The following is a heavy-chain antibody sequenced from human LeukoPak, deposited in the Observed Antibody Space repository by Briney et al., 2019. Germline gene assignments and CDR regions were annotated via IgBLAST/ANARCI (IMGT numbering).Heavy chain of an antibody. CDR3: ARGYTARANWFDP. J-gene: IGHJ5*02. V-gene: IGHV4-39*07. CDR1: GGSISSSSYY. CDR2: IDYSGGT. Sequence: PSETLSLTCTVSGGSISSSSYYWGWIRQPPGKGLEWIGSIDYSGGTYFSPSLRSRVTLSVDTSKNQFSLNLISVTAADTAVYYCARGYTARANWFDPWGQGTLVTVSS. D-gene: IGHD5-18*01.